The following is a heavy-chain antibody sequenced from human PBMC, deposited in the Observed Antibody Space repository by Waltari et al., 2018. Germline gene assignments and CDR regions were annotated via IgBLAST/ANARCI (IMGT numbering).Heavy chain of an antibody. CDR2: ISGSGGST. Sequence: EVQLLESGGGLVQPGGSLSLSCAASGFTFSRYALSWVRQAPGKGLEWVSAISGSGGSTYDADSVKGRFTISRDNSKNTLYLEMNSLRAEDTAVYYCAKEGVQLVFFWASYWGQGTLVTVSS. V-gene: IGHV3-23*01. J-gene: IGHJ4*02. D-gene: IGHD6-6*01. CDR1: GFTFSRYA. CDR3: AKEGVQLVFFWASY.